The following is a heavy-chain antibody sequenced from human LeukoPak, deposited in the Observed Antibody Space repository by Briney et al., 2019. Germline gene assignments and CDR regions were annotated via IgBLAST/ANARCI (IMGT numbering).Heavy chain of an antibody. V-gene: IGHV4-59*01. CDR3: TSVTGLNWFDP. CDR1: GGPISSYY. J-gene: IGHJ5*02. CDR2: IYYSGST. D-gene: IGHD2/OR15-2a*01. Sequence: SETLSLTCTVSGGPISSYYWSWIRQPPGKGLEWIGYIYYSGSTNYNPSLKSRVTISVDTSKNQFSLKLSSVTAADTAVYYCTSVTGLNWFDPWGQGTLVTVSS.